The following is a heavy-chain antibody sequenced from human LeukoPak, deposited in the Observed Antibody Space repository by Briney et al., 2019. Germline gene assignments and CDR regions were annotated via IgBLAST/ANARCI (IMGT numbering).Heavy chain of an antibody. V-gene: IGHV3-21*01. J-gene: IGHJ4*02. Sequence: GGSLRLSCAASGFTFSSYSMNWVRQAPGKGLEWVSSISSGSSYIYYADSVMGRFTISRDNAKNSLYLQMNSLRAEDTAVYYCARGIVAAGNIDFWGQGTLVTVSS. CDR2: ISSGSSYI. CDR3: ARGIVAAGNIDF. D-gene: IGHD6-13*01. CDR1: GFTFSSYS.